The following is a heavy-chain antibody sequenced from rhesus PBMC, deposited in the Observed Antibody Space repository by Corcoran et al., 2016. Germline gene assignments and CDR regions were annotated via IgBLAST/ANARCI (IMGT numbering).Heavy chain of an antibody. CDR3: ASERNTGFDY. CDR1: GGSISGYYY. V-gene: IGHV4S14*01. Sequence: QVQLQESGPGLVKPSETLSLTCAVSGGSISGYYYWSWIRQPPGKGLEWIGRINGSGGSNNLNPALESRVTLSVDTSKNQFALKLSSVTAADTAVYYCASERNTGFDYWGQGVLVTVSS. D-gene: IGHD4-23*01. J-gene: IGHJ4*01. CDR2: INGSGGSN.